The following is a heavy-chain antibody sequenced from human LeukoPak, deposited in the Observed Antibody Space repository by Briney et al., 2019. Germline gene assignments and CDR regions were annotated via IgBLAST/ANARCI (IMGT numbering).Heavy chain of an antibody. CDR2: VIPILGIA. CDR1: GGTFSSYA. Sequence: SVKVSCTASGGTFSSYAISWVRQAPGQGLEWMGRVIPILGIANYAQKFQGRVTITADKSTSTAYMELSSLRSEDTAVYYCAREDAQTYYYDSSGYLTFDYWGQGTLVTVSS. V-gene: IGHV1-69*04. D-gene: IGHD3-22*01. CDR3: AREDAQTYYYDSSGYLTFDY. J-gene: IGHJ4*02.